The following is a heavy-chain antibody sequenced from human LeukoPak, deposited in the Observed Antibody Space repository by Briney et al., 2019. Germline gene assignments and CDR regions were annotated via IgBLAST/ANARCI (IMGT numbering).Heavy chain of an antibody. D-gene: IGHD3-9*01. CDR1: GFTFSTYT. Sequence: GGSLRLSCAASGFTFSTYTMDWVRQAPGKGLEWVSSISSSSTYIYYADSVKGRFTISRDNAKNSLYLQMNSLRAEDTAVYYCARVGYFDWGRDDAFDIWGQGTMVTVSS. CDR3: ARVGYFDWGRDDAFDI. V-gene: IGHV3-21*01. J-gene: IGHJ3*02. CDR2: ISSSSTYI.